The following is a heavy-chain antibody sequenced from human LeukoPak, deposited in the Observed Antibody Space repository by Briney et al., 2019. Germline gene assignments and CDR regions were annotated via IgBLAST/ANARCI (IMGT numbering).Heavy chain of an antibody. D-gene: IGHD4-17*01. Sequence: PSQTLSLTCTVSGGSISSSSYYWGWIRQPPGKGLEWIGSIYYSGSTYYNPSLKSRVTISVDTSKNQFSLKLSSVTAADTAVYYCARQGYGDYPPPRNWYFDLWGRGTLVTVSS. V-gene: IGHV4-39*01. CDR3: ARQGYGDYPPPRNWYFDL. CDR1: GGSISSSSYY. CDR2: IYYSGST. J-gene: IGHJ2*01.